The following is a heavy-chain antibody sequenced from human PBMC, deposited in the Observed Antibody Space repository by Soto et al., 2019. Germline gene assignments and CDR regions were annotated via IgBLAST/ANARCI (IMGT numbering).Heavy chain of an antibody. CDR3: ARATYYYDSSGYASIYFDY. V-gene: IGHV2-70*11. Sequence: SGSRLVNPTQTLTLTCTFSGCSLSTRGMCVSWIRQPPGKALGGLARIDWDDDKYYSTSLKTRLTISKDTSKNQVVLTMTNMDPVDTATYYCARATYYYDSSGYASIYFDYWGQGTLVTVSS. J-gene: IGHJ4*02. D-gene: IGHD3-22*01. CDR1: GCSLSTRGMC. CDR2: IDWDDDK.